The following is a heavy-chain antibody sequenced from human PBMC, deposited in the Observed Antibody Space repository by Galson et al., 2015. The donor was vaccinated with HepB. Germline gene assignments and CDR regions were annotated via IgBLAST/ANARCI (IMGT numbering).Heavy chain of an antibody. CDR1: GFTFSSYA. D-gene: IGHD1-1*01. V-gene: IGHV3-23*01. J-gene: IGHJ4*02. Sequence: SLRLSCAASGFTFSSYAMSWVRQAPGKGLEWVSAISGSGGSTYYADSVKGRFTISRDNSKNTLYLQMNSLRAEDTAVYYCAKGTKGSPNRLDYWGQGTLVTVSS. CDR2: ISGSGGST. CDR3: AKGTKGSPNRLDY.